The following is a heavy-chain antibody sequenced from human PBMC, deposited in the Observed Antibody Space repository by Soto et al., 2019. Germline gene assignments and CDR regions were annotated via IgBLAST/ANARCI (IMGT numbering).Heavy chain of an antibody. D-gene: IGHD2-2*01. CDR1: GGSISSGDYY. CDR3: ARATIVLVPAAMVSHWFDP. CDR2: IYYSGST. Sequence: PSETLSLTCTVSGGSISSGDYYWSWIRQPPGKGLEWIGYIYYSGSTYYNPSLKSRVTISVDTSKNQISLKLSSVTAADTAVYYCARATIVLVPAAMVSHWFDPWGQGTLVTVS. J-gene: IGHJ5*02. V-gene: IGHV4-30-4*01.